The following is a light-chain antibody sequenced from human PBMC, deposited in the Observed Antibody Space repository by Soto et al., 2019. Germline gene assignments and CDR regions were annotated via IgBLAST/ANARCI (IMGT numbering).Light chain of an antibody. J-gene: IGKJ2*02. V-gene: IGKV1-5*03. CDR2: KSS. CDR3: QHYTISGCT. Sequence: DIQLTQSPSTLSASIGDRVTITCRASQSIDGWLAWYQQKPVEAPKLLIYKSSTSQPGVPSRFSGSGSGTDFTLTISTLQPGDFATYYCQHYTISGCTFGQGTKLEIK. CDR1: QSIDGW.